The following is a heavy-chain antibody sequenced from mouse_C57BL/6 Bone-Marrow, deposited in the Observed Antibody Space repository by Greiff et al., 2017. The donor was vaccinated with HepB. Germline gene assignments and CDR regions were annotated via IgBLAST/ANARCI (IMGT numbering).Heavy chain of an antibody. V-gene: IGHV1-72*01. J-gene: IGHJ2*01. CDR1: GYTFTSYW. CDR2: IDPNSGGT. Sequence: QVQLKQPGAELVKPGASVKLSCKASGYTFTSYWMHWVKQRPGRGLEWIGRIDPNSGGTKYNEKFKSKATLTVDKPSSTAYMQLSSLTSEDSAVYYCARDGYDGGDYWGQGTTLTVSS. D-gene: IGHD2-2*01. CDR3: ARDGYDGGDY.